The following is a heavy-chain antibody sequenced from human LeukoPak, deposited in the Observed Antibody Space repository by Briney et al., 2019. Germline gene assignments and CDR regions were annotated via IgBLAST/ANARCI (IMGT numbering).Heavy chain of an antibody. V-gene: IGHV4-59*03. CDR2: IYYSGSP. D-gene: IGHD2-2*01. J-gene: IGHJ3*02. CDR3: AKSNRYCDTASCYEAFDI. Sequence: SETLSLTCTVSRASISIYSWSWIRQPPGQGLEWLGYIYYSGSPNYNPSLKNRVTMSVDTSRNQFSLRVNSVTAADTAVYYCAKSNRYCDTASCYEAFDIWGHGTMVTVSS. CDR1: RASISIYS.